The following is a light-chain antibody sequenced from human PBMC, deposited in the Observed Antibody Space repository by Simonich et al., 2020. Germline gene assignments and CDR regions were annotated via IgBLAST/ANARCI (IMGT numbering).Light chain of an antibody. CDR3: QQYYSTPQT. CDR2: AAS. Sequence: DIQMTQSPSSLSASVGDRVTITYRASQGISNSLAWYQQKPGKAPKLLLYAASRLESGVPSRFSGSGSGTDYTLTISSLQAEDVAVYYCQQYYSTPQTFGQGTKVEIK. CDR1: QGISNS. V-gene: IGKV1-NL1*01. J-gene: IGKJ1*01.